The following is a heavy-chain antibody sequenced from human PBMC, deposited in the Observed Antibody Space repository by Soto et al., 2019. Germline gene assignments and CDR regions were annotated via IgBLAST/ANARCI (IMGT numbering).Heavy chain of an antibody. CDR2: ISSSGSNI. V-gene: IGHV3-48*02. CDR1: GFTFSIYS. Sequence: GGSLRLSCVVSGFTFSIYSMNWVRQAPGKGLEWVSYISSSGSNIYYADSVRGRFTISRDNAKNSLSLQMNSLRDEDTAVYYCARGYDFLPVYWGQGTLVTVSS. J-gene: IGHJ4*02. D-gene: IGHD3-3*01. CDR3: ARGYDFLPVY.